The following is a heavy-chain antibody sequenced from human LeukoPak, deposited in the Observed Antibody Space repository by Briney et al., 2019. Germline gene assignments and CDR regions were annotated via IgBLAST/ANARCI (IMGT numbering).Heavy chain of an antibody. V-gene: IGHV3-21*01. Sequence: PGGSLRLSCAASGFTFSSYAMHWVRQAPGKGLEWVSAISSDSNYIYYADSLKGRFTISRDNAKNSLYLQMNSLRAEDTAVYYCARDRARLNDYWGQGTLVTVSS. J-gene: IGHJ4*02. CDR2: ISSDSNYI. D-gene: IGHD5/OR15-5a*01. CDR1: GFTFSSYA. CDR3: ARDRARLNDY.